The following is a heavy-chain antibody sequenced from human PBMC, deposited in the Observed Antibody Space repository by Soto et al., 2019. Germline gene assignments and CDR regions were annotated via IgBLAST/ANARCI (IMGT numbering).Heavy chain of an antibody. V-gene: IGHV3-66*01. CDR3: ARDDVLCDGGRGYGVPLDV. D-gene: IGHD2-15*01. CDR1: GFTVSSKY. CDR2: IQSGGPT. J-gene: IGHJ6*02. Sequence: LKISCAASGFTVSSKYMSWVRQAPGKGLEWVSLIQSGGPTYYADSVKGRFTISRDTSENTLHLQMDSLRAEDTAVYYCARDDVLCDGGRGYGVPLDVWGQVTTVTVSS.